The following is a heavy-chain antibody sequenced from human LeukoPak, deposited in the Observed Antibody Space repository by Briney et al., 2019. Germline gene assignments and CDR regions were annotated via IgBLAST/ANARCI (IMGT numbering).Heavy chain of an antibody. CDR2: ISGSGGST. CDR1: GFTFSSYA. J-gene: IGHJ5*02. V-gene: IGHV3-23*01. Sequence: PGGSLRLSCAASGFTFSSYAMSWVRQAPGKGLEWVSAISGSGGSTYYADSVKGRFTISRDNSKNTLYLQMNSLRAEDTAVYYCAKVLSVGTLGWIDPWGQGTLVTVSS. CDR3: AKVLSVGTLGWIDP. D-gene: IGHD4-23*01.